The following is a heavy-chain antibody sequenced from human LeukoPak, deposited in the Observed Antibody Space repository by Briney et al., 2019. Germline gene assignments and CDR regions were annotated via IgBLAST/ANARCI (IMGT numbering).Heavy chain of an antibody. CDR1: SYTFTSYG. Sequence: APVKVSCKASSYTFTSYGISWVRQAPGQGLEWMGWINTYNGNTNYAQKLQGRVTITTDTSTSTAYMELRSLRSDDTAVFYCARDLVDGVGAPGAYWGQGALVTVSS. CDR2: INTYNGNT. V-gene: IGHV1-18*01. D-gene: IGHD1-26*01. J-gene: IGHJ4*02. CDR3: ARDLVDGVGAPGAY.